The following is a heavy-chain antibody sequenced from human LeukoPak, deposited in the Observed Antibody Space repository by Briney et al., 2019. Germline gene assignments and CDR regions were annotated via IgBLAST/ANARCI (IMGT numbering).Heavy chain of an antibody. CDR2: ISSSSSYI. CDR3: AKKGYSYGPDY. CDR1: GFTFRSFA. D-gene: IGHD5-18*01. V-gene: IGHV3-21*01. Sequence: PGGSLRLSCAASGFTFRSFAMHWVRQAPGKGLEWVSSISSSSSYIYYADSVKGRFTISRDNAKNSLYLQMNSLRAEDTAVYYCAKKGYSYGPDYWGQGTLVTVSS. J-gene: IGHJ4*02.